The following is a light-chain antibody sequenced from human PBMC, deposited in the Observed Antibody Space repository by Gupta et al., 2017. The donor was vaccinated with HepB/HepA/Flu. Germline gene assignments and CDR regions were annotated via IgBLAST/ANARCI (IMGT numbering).Light chain of an antibody. CDR2: KAS. J-gene: IGKJ1*01. Sequence: DIQMTQSPSTLSASVGDRVTITCRASQSISSWLAWYQQKPGKAPKLLIYKASSLESGVPSRFSGSGSGTEFTLTIISLQPDDFATYYCQQDNSYPSTFGQGTKVEIK. V-gene: IGKV1-5*03. CDR3: QQDNSYPST. CDR1: QSISSW.